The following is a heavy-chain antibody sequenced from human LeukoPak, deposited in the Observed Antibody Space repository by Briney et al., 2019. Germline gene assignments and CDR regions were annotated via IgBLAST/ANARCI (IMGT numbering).Heavy chain of an antibody. J-gene: IGHJ4*02. D-gene: IGHD3-10*01. CDR2: IWSAEGNK. Sequence: GGSLRLSCAASGFTFSGYGMHWVRQAPGKGMEWVAVIWSAEGNKNYLDSVKGRFTISRDNSKNTLYLQMNSLTTEDTAVYYCAKEGPGGLNFWGQGTLVTVSS. CDR3: AKEGPGGLNF. V-gene: IGHV3-30*02. CDR1: GFTFSGYG.